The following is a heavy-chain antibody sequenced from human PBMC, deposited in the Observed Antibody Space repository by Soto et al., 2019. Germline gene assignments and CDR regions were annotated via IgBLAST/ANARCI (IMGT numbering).Heavy chain of an antibody. CDR2: IIPLFGTT. D-gene: IGHD3-10*01. CDR3: AAELGFGKLSVV. Sequence: QVQVVQSGVEVRRPGSSVKVSCKASGDTFKNCVISWVRQAPGQGLEWMGGIIPLFGTTDFAQRFQGSLTITTDESTTTAYMELSRLRSEHTATYYCAAELGFGKLSVVWGQGTTVIVSS. V-gene: IGHV1-69*01. J-gene: IGHJ6*02. CDR1: GDTFKNCV.